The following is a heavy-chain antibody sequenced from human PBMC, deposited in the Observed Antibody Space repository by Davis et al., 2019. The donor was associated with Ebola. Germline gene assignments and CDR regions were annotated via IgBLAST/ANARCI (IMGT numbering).Heavy chain of an antibody. CDR3: TRKVGAFDY. CDR2: IYHSGST. V-gene: IGHV4-4*02. CDR1: GGSISSSNW. J-gene: IGHJ4*02. D-gene: IGHD3-10*01. Sequence: GSLRLSCAVSGGSISSSNWWSWVRQPPGKGLEWIGEIYHSGSTNYNPSLKSRVTISVDKSKNQFSLRLNSVTAADTAVYYCTRKVGAFDYWGQGTLVTVSS.